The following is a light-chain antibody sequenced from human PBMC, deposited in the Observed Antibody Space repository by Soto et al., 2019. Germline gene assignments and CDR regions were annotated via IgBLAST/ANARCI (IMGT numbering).Light chain of an antibody. Sequence: QSALTQPPSVSGSPGLSVTISCTGSSSDIGSYTRVSWYQQPPASAPKLLIYEVTRRASGAPDRFSGSASGNMASLTISGVQAEDEADYYYSSYTSFDTVIFGGGTKLTVL. J-gene: IGLJ2*01. CDR1: SSDIGSYTR. CDR2: EVT. CDR3: SSYTSFDTVI. V-gene: IGLV2-18*02.